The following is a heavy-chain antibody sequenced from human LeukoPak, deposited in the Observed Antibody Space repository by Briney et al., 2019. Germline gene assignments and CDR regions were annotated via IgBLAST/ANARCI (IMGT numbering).Heavy chain of an antibody. V-gene: IGHV1-69*05. Sequence: GASVKVSCKASGDTFSSYAISWVRQAPGQGLEWMGRIIPIFGTANYAQKFQGRVTITTDESTSTAYMELSSLRSEDTAVYYCARDHQSLGYCSGGSCPGRYYYYYMDVWGKGTTVTVSS. CDR3: ARDHQSLGYCSGGSCPGRYYYYYMDV. J-gene: IGHJ6*03. D-gene: IGHD2-15*01. CDR1: GDTFSSYA. CDR2: IIPIFGTA.